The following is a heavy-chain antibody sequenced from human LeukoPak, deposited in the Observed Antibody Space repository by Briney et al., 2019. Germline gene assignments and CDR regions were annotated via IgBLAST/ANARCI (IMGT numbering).Heavy chain of an antibody. J-gene: IGHJ4*02. D-gene: IGHD4-11*01. CDR3: ARDAQRGFDYRNSTSY. CDR1: GFTFIHYG. CDR2: IWSDGTNQ. Sequence: GGSLRLSCAASGFTFIHYGMHWFRQAPGKGLEWVAVIWSDGTNQYYADSVKGRFTISRDDSQKTVYLEMNSLRSEDTAMYYCARDAQRGFDYRNSTSYCGQGTLVTVSS. V-gene: IGHV3-33*01.